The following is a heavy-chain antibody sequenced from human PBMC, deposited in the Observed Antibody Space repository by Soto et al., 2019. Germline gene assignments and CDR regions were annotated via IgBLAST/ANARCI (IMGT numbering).Heavy chain of an antibody. Sequence: GGSLRLSCAASGFTFSNYAMSWVRQAPGRGPEWVSAISGSGGSTYYADSVKGRFTISRDNSKNTLYLQMNSLRAEDTAVYYCAKVRTYYGMDVWGQGTKVTVSS. CDR3: AKVRTYYGMDV. CDR2: ISGSGGST. V-gene: IGHV3-23*01. J-gene: IGHJ6*02. CDR1: GFTFSNYA.